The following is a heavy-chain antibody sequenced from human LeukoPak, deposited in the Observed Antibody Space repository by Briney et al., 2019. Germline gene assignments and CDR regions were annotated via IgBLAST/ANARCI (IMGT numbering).Heavy chain of an antibody. D-gene: IGHD3-3*01. CDR2: IQTSGNT. J-gene: IGHJ6*03. CDR3: ARFRVLRFSVLPSNSYMDV. V-gene: IGHV4-4*07. Sequence: SETLSLTCTVSNGSISSYYWSWIRQPAGKGLEWVGRIQTSGNTNYSPSLESRVTISLDTSRNQFSLSLSSVTATDTAVYYCARFRVLRFSVLPSNSYMDVWGNGTTVIVSS. CDR1: NGSISSYY.